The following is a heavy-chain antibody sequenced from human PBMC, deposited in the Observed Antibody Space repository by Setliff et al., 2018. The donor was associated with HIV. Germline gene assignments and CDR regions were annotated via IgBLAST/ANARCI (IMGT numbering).Heavy chain of an antibody. J-gene: IGHJ6*03. CDR1: GGTIASGGYY. V-gene: IGHV4-31*03. CDR2: IYHRGNT. CDR3: ARDSANGKTANLNYLDV. D-gene: IGHD2-8*01. Sequence: LSLTCTVSGGTIASGGYYWSWMRQHPGKGLEWIGFIYHRGNTHYNSSLESRLTISVDTSKNQFSLRLSSVTAADTAVYYCARDSANGKTANLNYLDVWGKGTTVTVSS.